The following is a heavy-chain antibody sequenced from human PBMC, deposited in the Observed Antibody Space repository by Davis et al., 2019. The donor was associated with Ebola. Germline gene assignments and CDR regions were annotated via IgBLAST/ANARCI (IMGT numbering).Heavy chain of an antibody. J-gene: IGHJ4*02. CDR2: IYYSGST. V-gene: IGHV4-59*12. D-gene: IGHD2-15*01. CDR3: ARARRIVVVVGYFDY. Sequence: PSETLSLTCTVSGGSISSYYWSWIRQPPGKGLEWIGYIYYSGSTNYNPSLKSRVTISVDTSKNQFSLKLSSVTAADTAVYYCARARRIVVVVGYFDYWGQGTLVTVSS. CDR1: GGSISSYY.